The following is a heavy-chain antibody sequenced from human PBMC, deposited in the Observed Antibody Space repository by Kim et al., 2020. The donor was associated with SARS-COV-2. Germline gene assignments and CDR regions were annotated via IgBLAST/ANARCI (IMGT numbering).Heavy chain of an antibody. Sequence: YNPSLKSRVTMSVETSKNQFSLKLSSVTAADTAVYYCARVGYTYYYGMDVWGQGTTVTVSS. J-gene: IGHJ6*02. V-gene: IGHV4-4*07. D-gene: IGHD1-1*01. CDR3: ARVGYTYYYGMDV.